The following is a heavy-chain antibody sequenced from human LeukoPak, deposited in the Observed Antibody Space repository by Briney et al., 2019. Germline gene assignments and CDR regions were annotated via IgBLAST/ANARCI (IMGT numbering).Heavy chain of an antibody. CDR3: ARDPPIAVAGTKFYYGMDV. Sequence: ASVKVSCKASGYTFTGYYMHWVRQAPGQGLEWMGWINPNSGGTNYAQKFQGRVTMTRDTSISTAYVELSRLRSDDTAVYYCARDPPIAVAGTKFYYGMDVWGQGTTVTVSS. D-gene: IGHD6-19*01. CDR1: GYTFTGYY. V-gene: IGHV1-2*02. J-gene: IGHJ6*02. CDR2: INPNSGGT.